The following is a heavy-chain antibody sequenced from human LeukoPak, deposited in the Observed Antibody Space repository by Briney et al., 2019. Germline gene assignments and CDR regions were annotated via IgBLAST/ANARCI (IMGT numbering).Heavy chain of an antibody. Sequence: SETLSLTCAVYGGSFSGYYWSWIRQPPGKGLEWIGEINHSGSTNYNPSLKSRVTISVDKSKNQFSLKLSSVTAADTAVYYCARQPSGMATIRVYAFDIWGQGTMVTVSS. V-gene: IGHV4-34*01. D-gene: IGHD5-24*01. CDR2: INHSGST. CDR1: GGSFSGYY. CDR3: ARQPSGMATIRVYAFDI. J-gene: IGHJ3*02.